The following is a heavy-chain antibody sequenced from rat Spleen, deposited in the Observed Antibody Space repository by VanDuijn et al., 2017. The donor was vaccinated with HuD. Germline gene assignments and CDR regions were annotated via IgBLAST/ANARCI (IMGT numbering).Heavy chain of an antibody. D-gene: IGHD1-12*01. CDR3: ARSLSYAHYFWYFDF. CDR1: GFTFRNYG. CDR2: INIGGGDT. Sequence: EVQLVESGGGLVQPGRSLKLSCAASGFTFRNYGMAWVRQTLTKGLEWVAFINIGGGDTFYRDSVKGRFTISRDNAKNTQYLQMDSLRSEDTATYYCARSLSYAHYFWYFDFWGPGTMVTVSS. V-gene: IGHV5S13*01. J-gene: IGHJ1*01.